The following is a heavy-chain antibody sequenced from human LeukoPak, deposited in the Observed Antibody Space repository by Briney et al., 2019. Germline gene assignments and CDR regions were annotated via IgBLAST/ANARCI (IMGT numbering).Heavy chain of an antibody. J-gene: IGHJ6*03. D-gene: IGHD3-9*01. Sequence: PGGSLRLSCAASGFTFSSYSMNWVRQAPGKGLEWVSSISSSSSYIYYADSVKGRFTISRDNAKNSLYLQMNSLRAEDTAVYYCARDHYDILTGYYGGGCYYMDVWGKGTTVTVSS. V-gene: IGHV3-21*01. CDR3: ARDHYDILTGYYGGGCYYMDV. CDR1: GFTFSSYS. CDR2: ISSSSSYI.